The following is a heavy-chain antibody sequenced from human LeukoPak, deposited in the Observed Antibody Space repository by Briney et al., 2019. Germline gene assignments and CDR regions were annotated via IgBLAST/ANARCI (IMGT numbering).Heavy chain of an antibody. CDR1: GGTFSSYA. CDR2: IIPIFGTA. D-gene: IGHD1-26*01. J-gene: IGHJ5*02. V-gene: IGHV1-69*13. CDR3: ARIVGTFGGGPDNWFDP. Sequence: GASVKVSCKASGGTFSSYAISWVRQAPGQGLEWMGGIIPIFGTANYAQKFQGRVTITADESTSTAYMELRSLRSDDTAVYYCARIVGTFGGGPDNWFDPWGQGTLVTVSS.